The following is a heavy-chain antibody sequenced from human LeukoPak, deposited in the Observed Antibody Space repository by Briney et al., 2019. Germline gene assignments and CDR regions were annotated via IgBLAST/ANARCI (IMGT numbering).Heavy chain of an antibody. Sequence: PSETLSLTCTVSGGSISSSSYYWGWIRQPPGKGLEWIGSIYYSGSAYYNPSLKSRVTISVDTSKNQFSLKLSSVTAADTAVYYCARSYYYDSSGLTGDYWGQGTLVTVSS. CDR3: ARSYYYDSSGLTGDY. D-gene: IGHD3-22*01. J-gene: IGHJ4*02. CDR2: IYYSGSA. CDR1: GGSISSSSYY. V-gene: IGHV4-39*01.